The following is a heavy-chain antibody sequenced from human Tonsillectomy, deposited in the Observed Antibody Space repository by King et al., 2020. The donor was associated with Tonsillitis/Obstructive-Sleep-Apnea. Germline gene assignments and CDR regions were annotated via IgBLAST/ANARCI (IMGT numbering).Heavy chain of an antibody. CDR3: GRLEYQLQGGGSWIDP. D-gene: IGHD2-2*01. V-gene: IGHV3-11*05. Sequence: VQLVESGGGLVKPGGSLRLSCAASGFTFSDYYMSWIRQAPGKGLEWVSYISSSSSYTNYADSVKGRFTISRDNGKNSLDLQMNSLRAEDTAVYYCGRLEYQLQGGGSWIDPWGQGSLVTVSS. CDR1: GFTFSDYY. J-gene: IGHJ5*02. CDR2: ISSSSSYT.